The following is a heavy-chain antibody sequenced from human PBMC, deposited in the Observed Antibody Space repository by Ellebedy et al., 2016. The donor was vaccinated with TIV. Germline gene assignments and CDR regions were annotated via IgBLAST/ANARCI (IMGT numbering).Heavy chain of an antibody. Sequence: ASVKVSCKASGYTFTGYYMHWVRQAPGQGLEWMGWINPNSGGTNYAQKFQGRVTMTRDTSISTAYMELSRLRSDDTAVYYCARDLSGFGELLLFDYWGQGTLVTVSS. V-gene: IGHV1-2*02. D-gene: IGHD3-10*01. J-gene: IGHJ4*02. CDR2: INPNSGGT. CDR3: ARDLSGFGELLLFDY. CDR1: GYTFTGYY.